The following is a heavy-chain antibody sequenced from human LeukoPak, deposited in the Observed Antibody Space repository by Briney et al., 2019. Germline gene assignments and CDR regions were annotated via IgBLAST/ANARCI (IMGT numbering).Heavy chain of an antibody. Sequence: GGSLRLSCAASGFTFSKYAMSWVGQAPGQGLEWVTGISGIGDRTKYADSVKGRIDISRDNSKSTLFLQMDSLRAEDTAIYYCAKMSGDMAAPFDFWGQGTLVIVSS. D-gene: IGHD3-10*01. J-gene: IGHJ4*02. CDR3: AKMSGDMAAPFDF. CDR1: GFTFSKYA. CDR2: ISGIGDRT. V-gene: IGHV3-23*01.